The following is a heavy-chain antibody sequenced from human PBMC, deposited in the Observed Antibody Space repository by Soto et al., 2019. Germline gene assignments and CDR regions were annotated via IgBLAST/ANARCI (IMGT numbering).Heavy chain of an antibody. Sequence: PSETLSLTCAVYGGSVNGYYWNWIRKPPGKGLEWIGEINHTGGTHYNPSLKSRVPMSVDTSKNQFSLRLSSVTAADTAIYYCATRITVFGLLIPPFDPWGQGTQVTVSS. CDR2: INHTGGT. CDR3: ATRITVFGLLIPPFDP. V-gene: IGHV4-34*01. J-gene: IGHJ5*02. CDR1: GGSVNGYY. D-gene: IGHD3-3*01.